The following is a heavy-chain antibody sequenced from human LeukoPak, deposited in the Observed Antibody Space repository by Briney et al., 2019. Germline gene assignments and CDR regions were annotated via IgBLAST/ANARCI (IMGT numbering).Heavy chain of an antibody. CDR3: ARDRCELCIAVAGVFDP. CDR2: ISYDGSNK. CDR1: GFTFSSYA. Sequence: GGSLRLSCAASGFTFSSYAMHWVRQAPGKGLEWVAVISYDGSNKYYADSVKGRFTISRDNSKNTLYLQMNSLRAEDTAVYYRARDRCELCIAVAGVFDPWGQGTLVTVSS. V-gene: IGHV3-30-3*01. J-gene: IGHJ5*02. D-gene: IGHD6-19*01.